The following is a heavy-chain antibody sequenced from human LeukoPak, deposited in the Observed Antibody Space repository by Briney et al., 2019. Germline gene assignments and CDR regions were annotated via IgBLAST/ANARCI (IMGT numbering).Heavy chain of an antibody. CDR3: AKSDAIVAVLAAHTH. CDR1: GFTFSSYA. D-gene: IGHD2-2*01. J-gene: IGHJ4*02. V-gene: IGHV3-30-3*02. Sequence: PVRSLRLSCAASGFTFSSYAMHWVRQAPGKGLEWVAVISYDGSNKYYADSVKGRFTISRDNSKNTLYLQMNSLRAEDTAVYYCAKSDAIVAVLAAHTHWGQGTLVTVSS. CDR2: ISYDGSNK.